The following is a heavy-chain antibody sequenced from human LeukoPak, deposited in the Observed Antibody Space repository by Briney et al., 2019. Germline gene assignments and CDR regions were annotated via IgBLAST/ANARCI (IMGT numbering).Heavy chain of an antibody. CDR3: ARGRNFGY. J-gene: IGHJ4*02. V-gene: IGHV1-18*04. CDR2: ISAYSGDT. Sequence: AAVKVSCKASGYTFSSYGISWVRQAPAQGLEWMGWISAYSGDTNYAQKFQGRVIMTTDTSTSPAYMELRSLRSDDTAVYYCARGRNFGYWGQGTLVTVSS. CDR1: GYTFSSYG.